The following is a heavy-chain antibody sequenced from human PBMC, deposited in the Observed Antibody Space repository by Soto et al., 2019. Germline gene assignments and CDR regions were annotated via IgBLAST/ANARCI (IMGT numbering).Heavy chain of an antibody. CDR2: ISAYNGNI. CDR3: ARDLITGTYDDAFDI. CDR1: GYTFTSYG. Sequence: ASVKVSCKASGYTFTSYGISWVRQAPGQGLEWMGWISAYNGNINYAQKLQGRVTMTTDTSTSTAYMELRSLRSDDTAVYYCARDLITGTYDDAFDIWGQGTMVT. J-gene: IGHJ3*02. D-gene: IGHD1-7*01. V-gene: IGHV1-18*01.